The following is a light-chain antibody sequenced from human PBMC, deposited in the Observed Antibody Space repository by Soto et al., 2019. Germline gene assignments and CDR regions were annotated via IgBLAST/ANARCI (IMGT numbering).Light chain of an antibody. CDR3: QQRINGST. Sequence: EIVLTQSPATLSLSPGERATLSCRASQSVSSYLAWYQQKPGQAPRLLIYDASNRATGIPARFSGSGSGTDFTLTISSLEPEDFAVYYCQQRINGSTCGQGTKV. J-gene: IGKJ1*01. CDR1: QSVSSY. V-gene: IGKV3-11*01. CDR2: DAS.